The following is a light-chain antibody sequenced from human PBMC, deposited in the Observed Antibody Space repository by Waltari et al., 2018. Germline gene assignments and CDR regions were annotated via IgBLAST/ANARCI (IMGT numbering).Light chain of an antibody. Sequence: QSALTQPASVSGSPGQPITISCTGTSSDVGSFSIVFWYRHHPGEAPRFIIFEDTKRPSGVSNRFSGSKSGNTASLTISGLQAEDEADYYCCSYTLTNTWLFGGGTKLTVL. CDR3: CSYTLTNTWL. CDR2: EDT. J-gene: IGLJ3*02. V-gene: IGLV2-23*01. CDR1: SSDVGSFSI.